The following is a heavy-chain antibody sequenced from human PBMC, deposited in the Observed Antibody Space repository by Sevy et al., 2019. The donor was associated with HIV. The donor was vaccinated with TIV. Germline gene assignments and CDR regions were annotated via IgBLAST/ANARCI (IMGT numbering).Heavy chain of an antibody. CDR3: ASLEVYCSSTSCADYYYYGMDV. J-gene: IGHJ6*02. CDR1: GGSISSSSYY. D-gene: IGHD2-2*01. Sequence: SETLSLTCTVSGGSISSSSYYWGWIRQPPGKGLEWIGSIYYSGSTYYNPSLKSRVTISVGTSKNQFSLKLSSVTAADTAVYYCASLEVYCSSTSCADYYYYGMDVWGQGTTVTVSS. CDR2: IYYSGST. V-gene: IGHV4-39*01.